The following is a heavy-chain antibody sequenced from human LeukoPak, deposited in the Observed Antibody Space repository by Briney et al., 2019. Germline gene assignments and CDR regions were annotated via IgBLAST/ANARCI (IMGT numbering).Heavy chain of an antibody. V-gene: IGHV1-2*02. J-gene: IGHJ6*02. D-gene: IGHD2-2*01. CDR3: ARDHCNSTSCSIYYYYYGMDV. CDR2: INPNSGGT. CDR1: GYTFTGYY. Sequence: ASVKVSCKAYGYTFTGYYMHWVRQAPGQGLEWMGWINPNSGGTNYAQKFQGRVTMTRDTSISTAYMELSRLRSDDTAVYYCARDHCNSTSCSIYYYYYGMDVWGQGTTVTVSS.